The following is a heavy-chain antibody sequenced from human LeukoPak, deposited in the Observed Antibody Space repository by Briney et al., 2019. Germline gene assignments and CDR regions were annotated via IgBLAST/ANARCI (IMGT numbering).Heavy chain of an antibody. D-gene: IGHD3-10*01. CDR2: ISAYNGNT. J-gene: IGHJ4*02. CDR1: GGTFSSYA. V-gene: IGHV1-18*01. Sequence: ASVEVSCKASGGTFSSYAISWVRQAPGQGLEWMGWISAYNGNTNYAQKLQGRVTMTTDTSTSTAYMELSRLRSDDTAVYYCARDLRYYGSGAYGYWGQGTLVTVSS. CDR3: ARDLRYYGSGAYGY.